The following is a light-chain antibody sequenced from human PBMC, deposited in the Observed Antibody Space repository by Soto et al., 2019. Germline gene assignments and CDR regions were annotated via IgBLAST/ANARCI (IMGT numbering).Light chain of an antibody. CDR3: QQYGGSPLVT. J-gene: IGKJ4*01. CDR2: GAS. Sequence: ETVLTQSPGTLSLSPGERATLSCRASQSISSGYLAWYQQRPGQAPRLLISGASTRPTGIPDRFSGSGSGTDVTLTISRLEPEDFGVYYCQQYGGSPLVTFGGGTKVEIK. CDR1: QSISSGY. V-gene: IGKV3-20*01.